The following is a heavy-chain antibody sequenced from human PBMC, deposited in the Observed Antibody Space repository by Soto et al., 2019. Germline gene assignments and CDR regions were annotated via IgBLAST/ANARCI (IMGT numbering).Heavy chain of an antibody. Sequence: SETLSLTCTVSGGSISSGGYYWSWIRQHPGKGLEWIGYIYYSGSTYYNPSLKSRVTISVDTSKNQFSLKLSSVTAADTAVYYCARARPLTMGRSNWFDPWGQGTLVTVSS. D-gene: IGHD3-10*01. V-gene: IGHV4-31*03. CDR1: GGSISSGGYY. J-gene: IGHJ5*02. CDR3: ARARPLTMGRSNWFDP. CDR2: IYYSGST.